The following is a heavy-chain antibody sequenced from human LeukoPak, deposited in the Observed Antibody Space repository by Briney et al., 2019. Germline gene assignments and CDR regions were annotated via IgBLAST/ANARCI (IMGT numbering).Heavy chain of an antibody. V-gene: IGHV1-69*02. CDR3: ARSYVPFAFDI. D-gene: IGHD1-26*01. CDR2: IIPILGIA. CDR1: GGTFSSYT. J-gene: IGHJ3*02. Sequence: SVKVSCKASGGTFSSYTISWVRQAPGQGLEWMGRIIPILGIANYAQKFQGRVTITADKSTSTAYMELSSLRSEGTAVYYCARSYVPFAFDIWGQGTMVTVSS.